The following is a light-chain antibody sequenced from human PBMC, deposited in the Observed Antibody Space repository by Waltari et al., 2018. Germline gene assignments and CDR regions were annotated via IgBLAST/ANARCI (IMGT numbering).Light chain of an antibody. J-gene: IGKJ5*01. CDR1: QGISSY. CDR3: QQLSSYLSIT. V-gene: IGKV1-9*01. CDR2: GAS. Sequence: DTQLTQSPSFLSASVGDRVTITCRASQGISSYLAWYQQKPGKAPKVLIYGASTLQSGVPSRFSGSGSETEFTLTISSLQPEDFATYYCQQLSSYLSITFGQGTRLEIK.